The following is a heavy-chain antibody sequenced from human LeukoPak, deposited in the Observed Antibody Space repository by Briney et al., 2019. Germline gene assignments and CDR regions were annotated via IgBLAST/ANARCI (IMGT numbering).Heavy chain of an antibody. CDR3: ARGVYGPAFNWFDP. D-gene: IGHD2/OR15-2a*01. V-gene: IGHV4-4*02. Sequence: SETLSLTCAVSGGSISSSNWWSWVRQPPGKGLEWIGEIYHSGSTNYNPSLKSRVTMSVDTSKNQFSLKLSSVTAADTAVYYCARGVYGPAFNWFDPWGQGTLVTVSS. CDR2: IYHSGST. CDR1: GGSISSSNW. J-gene: IGHJ5*02.